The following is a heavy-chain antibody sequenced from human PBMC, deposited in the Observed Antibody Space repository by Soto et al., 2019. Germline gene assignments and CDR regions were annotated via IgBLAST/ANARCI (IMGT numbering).Heavy chain of an antibody. CDR1: GGSLSSASYH. J-gene: IGHJ3*02. CDR3: ARLESAFDI. V-gene: IGHV4-39*01. D-gene: IGHD1-1*01. Sequence: QLQLQESGPGLVKPSETLSLTCTVSGGSLSSASYHWGWIRQPPGQGPEWIGNTLYTGSSYYNPSLKSRVTISVDTSKNQFSLMLKSVTAADSAVYYCARLESAFDIWGQGTMLTVSS. CDR2: TLYTGSS.